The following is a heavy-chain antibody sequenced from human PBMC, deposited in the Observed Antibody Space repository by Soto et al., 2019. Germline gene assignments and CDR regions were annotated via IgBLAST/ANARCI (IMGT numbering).Heavy chain of an antibody. V-gene: IGHV1-18*01. D-gene: IGHD3-22*01. CDR1: GYTFTSYG. Sequence: ASVKVSCKASGYTFTSYGISWVRQAPGQGLEWMGWISAYNGNTNYAQKFQGRVTITRDTSASTAYMELSSLRSEDTAVYYCARGSGYYYWDDYWGQGTLDTVSS. CDR2: ISAYNGNT. J-gene: IGHJ4*02. CDR3: ARGSGYYYWDDY.